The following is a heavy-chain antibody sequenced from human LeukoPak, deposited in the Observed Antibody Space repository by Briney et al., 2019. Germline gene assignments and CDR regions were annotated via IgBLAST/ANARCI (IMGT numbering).Heavy chain of an antibody. CDR2: IYYSGST. Sequence: SETLSLTCTVSGGSISSYYWSWIRQPPGKGLEWIGYIYYSGSTNYNPSLQSRVTISVDTSKNQFSVKLSSVTAADTAVYYCATSTLGYYYYGMDVWGQGTTVTVSS. J-gene: IGHJ6*02. CDR1: GGSISSYY. CDR3: ATSTLGYYYYGMDV. V-gene: IGHV4-59*08. D-gene: IGHD4-23*01.